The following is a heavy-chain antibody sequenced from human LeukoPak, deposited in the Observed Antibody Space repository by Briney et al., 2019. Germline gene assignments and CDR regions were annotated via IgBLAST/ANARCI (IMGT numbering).Heavy chain of an antibody. D-gene: IGHD6-19*01. CDR3: ASKGYSSGWSPFDF. V-gene: IGHV3-74*01. CDR2: ISLDGSST. CDR1: GFTFSSYW. J-gene: IGHJ4*02. Sequence: GGSLRLSCAASGFTFSSYWMHWVRQAPGKGLVWVSRISLDGSSTAYADSVKGRFTISRDNAKNTLYLQMNSLRAEDTAVYYCASKGYSSGWSPFDFWGQGTLVTVSS.